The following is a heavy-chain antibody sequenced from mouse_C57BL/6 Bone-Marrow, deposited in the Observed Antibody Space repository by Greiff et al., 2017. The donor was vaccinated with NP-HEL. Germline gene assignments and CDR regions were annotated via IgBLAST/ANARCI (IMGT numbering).Heavy chain of an antibody. J-gene: IGHJ4*01. CDR3: ARPYGSSYGDYYAMDY. V-gene: IGHV1-69*01. Sequence: VQLQQPGAELVMPGASVKLSCKASGYTFTSYWMHWVKQRPGQGLEWIGEIDPSDSYTNYNQKFKGKSTLTVDKSSSTAYMQLSSLTSEDSAVYYGARPYGSSYGDYYAMDYWGQGTSVTVSS. D-gene: IGHD1-1*01. CDR1: GYTFTSYW. CDR2: IDPSDSYT.